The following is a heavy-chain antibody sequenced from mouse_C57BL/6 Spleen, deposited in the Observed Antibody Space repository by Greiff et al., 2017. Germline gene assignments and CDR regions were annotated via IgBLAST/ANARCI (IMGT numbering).Heavy chain of an antibody. Sequence: QVQLQQPGAELVKPGASVKLSCKASGYTFTSYWMQWVKQRPGQGLEWIGEIDPSDSYTNYNQKFKGKATLTVDTSSSTAYMQLSSLTSEDSAVYYCARGGGYPYYFGYWGQGTTLTVSS. CDR2: IDPSDSYT. D-gene: IGHD2-2*01. CDR1: GYTFTSYW. V-gene: IGHV1-50*01. J-gene: IGHJ2*01. CDR3: ARGGGYPYYFGY.